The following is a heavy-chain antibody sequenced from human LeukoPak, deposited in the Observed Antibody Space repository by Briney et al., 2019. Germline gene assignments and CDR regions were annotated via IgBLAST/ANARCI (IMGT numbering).Heavy chain of an antibody. D-gene: IGHD6-13*01. V-gene: IGHV1-46*01. Sequence: GASVKVSCKASGYTFTSYYMHWVRQAPGQGRGWMGIINPRGGSTSYAQKFQGRVTMTRDMSTSTVYMELSSLRSEDTAVYYCARELAAAGHSRFDPWGQGTLVTVSS. J-gene: IGHJ5*02. CDR1: GYTFTSYY. CDR3: ARELAAAGHSRFDP. CDR2: INPRGGST.